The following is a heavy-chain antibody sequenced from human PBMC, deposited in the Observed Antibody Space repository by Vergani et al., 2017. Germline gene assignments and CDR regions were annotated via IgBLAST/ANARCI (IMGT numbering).Heavy chain of an antibody. Sequence: QVQLQESGPGLVKHSETLSLTCTVSGGSISSYYWSWIRQPPGKGLEWIGYIYYSGSTNYNPSLKSRVTISVDTSKNQFSLKLSSVTAADTAVYYCARVGGKEYSSRVFDYWGQGTLVTVSS. CDR1: GGSISSYY. CDR3: ARVGGKEYSSRVFDY. CDR2: IYYSGST. J-gene: IGHJ4*02. V-gene: IGHV4-59*01. D-gene: IGHD6-6*01.